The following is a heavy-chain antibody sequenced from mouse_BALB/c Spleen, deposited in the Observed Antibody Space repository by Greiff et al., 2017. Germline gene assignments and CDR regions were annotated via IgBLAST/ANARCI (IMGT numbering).Heavy chain of an antibody. CDR1: GYTFTSYW. Sequence: QVQLQQSGAELAKPGASVKMSCKASGYTFTSYWMHWVKQRPGQGLEWIGYINPSTGYTEYNQKFKDKATLTADKSSSTAYMQLSSLTSVDSAVYFCASNYVGYYAMDYWGQGTSVTVSS. V-gene: IGHV1-7*01. D-gene: IGHD2-1*01. CDR2: INPSTGYT. J-gene: IGHJ4*01. CDR3: ASNYVGYYAMDY.